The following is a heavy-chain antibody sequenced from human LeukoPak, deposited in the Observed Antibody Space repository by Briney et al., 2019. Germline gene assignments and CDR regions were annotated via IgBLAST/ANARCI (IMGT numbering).Heavy chain of an antibody. CDR1: EFTFSNYA. CDR2: ISYHGTNE. D-gene: IGHD3-10*01. CDR3: ARDLYYGSGSYWIPLFDF. V-gene: IGHV3-30*04. J-gene: IGHJ4*02. Sequence: PGGSLRLSCAASEFTFSNYAMHWVRQAPGKGLEWVAVISYHGTNENYADSVKGRFTISRDNSKNTLYLQMNSLRDEDTALYYCARDLYYGSGSYWIPLFDFWGRGTVVTVSS.